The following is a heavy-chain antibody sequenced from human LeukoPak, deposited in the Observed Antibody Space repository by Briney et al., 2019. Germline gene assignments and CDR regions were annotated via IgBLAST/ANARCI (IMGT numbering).Heavy chain of an antibody. D-gene: IGHD5-12*01. Sequence: ASVKVSCKVSGHTLSDLSVHWVRQAPGKGLEWVGGLQPEDAETVYAQSFQGRVTMTEDTSTDTAYMELSSLRSEDTAVYYCAAVLIYGGHLSYWGQGTLVTVSS. CDR3: AAVLIYGGHLSY. CDR2: LQPEDAET. CDR1: GHTLSDLS. V-gene: IGHV1-24*01. J-gene: IGHJ4*02.